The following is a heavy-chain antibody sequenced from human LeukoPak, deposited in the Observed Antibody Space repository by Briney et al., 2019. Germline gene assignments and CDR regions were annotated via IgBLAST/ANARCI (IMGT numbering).Heavy chain of an antibody. Sequence: SETLSLTCTVSGGSISSYYWSWIRQPPGKGLEWIGYIYYSGSTYYNPSLKSRVTISVDTSKNQFSLKLSSVTAADTAVYYCARSADYYDSSGYLYYFDYWGQGTLVTVSS. CDR3: ARSADYYDSSGYLYYFDY. V-gene: IGHV4-59*12. J-gene: IGHJ4*02. D-gene: IGHD3-22*01. CDR1: GGSISSYY. CDR2: IYYSGST.